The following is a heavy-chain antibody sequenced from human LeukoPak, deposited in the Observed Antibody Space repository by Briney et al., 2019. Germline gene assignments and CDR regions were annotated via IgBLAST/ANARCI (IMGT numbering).Heavy chain of an antibody. J-gene: IGHJ4*02. D-gene: IGHD5-24*01. CDR3: ARERDGRFFDY. CDR2: INQDGSEK. CDR1: GLIFRSYW. Sequence: GGSLRLSCEVSGLIFRSYWMSWVRQAPGRGLEWVANINQDGSEKYFVDSVRGRFTISRDNAKNSLHLQMNTLRAEDTAVYYCARERDGRFFDYWGQGTLVTVSS. V-gene: IGHV3-7*01.